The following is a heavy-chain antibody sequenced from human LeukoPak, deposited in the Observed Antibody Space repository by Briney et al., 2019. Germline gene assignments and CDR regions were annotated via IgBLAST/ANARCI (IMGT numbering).Heavy chain of an antibody. J-gene: IGHJ6*02. CDR1: GFTFSSYW. V-gene: IGHV3-7*01. CDR2: IKQDGSEK. D-gene: IGHD6-19*01. CDR3: ARVRQDSSGWYNYYYYGMDV. Sequence: GGPLRLSCAASGFTFSSYWMSWVRQAPGKGLERGANIKQDGSEKYYVDSVKGRFTISRDNAKNSLYLQMNSLRAEDTAVYYCARVRQDSSGWYNYYYYGMDVWGQGTTVTVSS.